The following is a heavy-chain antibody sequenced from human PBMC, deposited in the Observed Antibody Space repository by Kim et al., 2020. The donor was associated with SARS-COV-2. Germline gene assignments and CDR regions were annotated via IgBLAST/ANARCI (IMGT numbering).Heavy chain of an antibody. Sequence: SETLSLTCAVYGGSFSGYYWSWIRQPPGKGLEWIGEINHSGSTNYNPSLKSRVTISVDTSKNQFSLKLSSVTAADTAVYYCARVISGRILGIWGQGTMVTVSS. D-gene: IGHD2-15*01. CDR2: INHSGST. J-gene: IGHJ3*02. CDR1: GGSFSGYY. CDR3: ARVISGRILGI. V-gene: IGHV4-34*01.